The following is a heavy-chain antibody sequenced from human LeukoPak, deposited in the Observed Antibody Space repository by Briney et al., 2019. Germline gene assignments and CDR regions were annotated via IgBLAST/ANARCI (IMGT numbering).Heavy chain of an antibody. V-gene: IGHV5-51*01. J-gene: IGHJ2*01. CDR2: IYPGDSDT. CDR1: GYNYRNYL. Sequence: GESLKISCKGSGYNYRNYLVVWVRQMPGKGLEWMGIIYPGDSDTRYSPSFQGQVTISADKSITTAYLQLSSLKASDTAIYYCARVKGAAWYGDLWGRGTLVTVSS. CDR3: ARVKGAAWYGDL. D-gene: IGHD6-25*01.